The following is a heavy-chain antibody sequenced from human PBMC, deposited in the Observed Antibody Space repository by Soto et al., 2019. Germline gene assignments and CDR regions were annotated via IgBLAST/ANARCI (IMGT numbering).Heavy chain of an antibody. D-gene: IGHD2-15*01. CDR3: AREKWDIVVVVAANRSYYGMYV. CDR1: GGTFSSYA. J-gene: IGHJ6*02. CDR2: IIPIFGTA. V-gene: IGHV1-69*12. Sequence: QVQLVQSGAEVKKPGSSVKVSCKASGGTFSSYAISWVRQAPGQGLEWMGGIIPIFGTANYARKFQGRVTITADESTSTAYMELSSLRSEDTSVYYCAREKWDIVVVVAANRSYYGMYVWGQGTTVSVSS.